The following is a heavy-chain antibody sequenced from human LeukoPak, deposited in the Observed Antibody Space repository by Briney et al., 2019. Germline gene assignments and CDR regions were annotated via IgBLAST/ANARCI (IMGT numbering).Heavy chain of an antibody. V-gene: IGHV4-31*03. Sequence: ASETLSLTCTVSGGSISSGGYYWSWIRQHPGKGLEWIGYIYYSGSTYYNPSLKSRVTISVDTSKNQFSLKLSSVTAADTAVYYCAITRGRVDASDIWGQGTMVTVSS. CDR2: IYYSGST. CDR1: GGSISSGGYY. J-gene: IGHJ3*02. CDR3: AITRGRVDASDI. D-gene: IGHD3-16*01.